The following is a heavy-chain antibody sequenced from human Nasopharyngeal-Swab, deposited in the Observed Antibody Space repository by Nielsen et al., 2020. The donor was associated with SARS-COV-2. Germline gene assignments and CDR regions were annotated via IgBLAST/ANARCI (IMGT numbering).Heavy chain of an antibody. CDR3: ARLGYGDSNWFDP. Sequence: PEKGLEWFGSIWYGGSTYYNPSLKSRVTISVDTSKNQFSLKLSSVTAADTAVYYCARLGYGDSNWFDPWGQGTLVTVSS. CDR2: IWYGGST. V-gene: IGHV4-39*01. D-gene: IGHD4-17*01. J-gene: IGHJ5*02.